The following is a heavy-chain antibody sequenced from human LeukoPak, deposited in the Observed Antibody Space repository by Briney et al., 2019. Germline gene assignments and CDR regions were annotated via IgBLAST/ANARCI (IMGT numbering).Heavy chain of an antibody. CDR2: IIPIFGTA. CDR1: GGTFSSYG. Sequence: SVKVSCKASGGTFSSYGISWVRQAPGQGLEWMGGIIPIFGTANYAQKFQGRVTITADKSTSTAYMELSSLRSEDTAVYYCAKTPVGMVTLDYWGQGTLVTVSS. V-gene: IGHV1-69*06. J-gene: IGHJ4*02. CDR3: AKTPVGMVTLDY. D-gene: IGHD5-24*01.